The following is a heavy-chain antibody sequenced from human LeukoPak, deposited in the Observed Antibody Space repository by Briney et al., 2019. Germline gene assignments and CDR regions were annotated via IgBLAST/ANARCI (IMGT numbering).Heavy chain of an antibody. CDR3: ARVSEDYSSGWYEEYFQY. D-gene: IGHD6-19*01. J-gene: IGHJ1*01. CDR1: GFTFSSYG. CDR2: IWYDGSKK. V-gene: IGHV3-33*01. Sequence: GGSLRLSCAASGFTFSSYGMHWVRQAPGKGLEWVAVIWYDGSKKNYADSVKGRFTISRDNSKNTLNLQMTSLRAEDTAVYYCARVSEDYSSGWYEEYFQYWGQGTLVTVSS.